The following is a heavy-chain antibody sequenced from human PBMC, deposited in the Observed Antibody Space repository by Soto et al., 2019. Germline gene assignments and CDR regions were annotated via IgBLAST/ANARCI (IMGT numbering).Heavy chain of an antibody. D-gene: IGHD1-26*01. J-gene: IGHJ4*02. CDR2: ISYSGST. Sequence: QVQLQESGPGLVKPSETLSLTCTVSGASVSSGNYYWSWIRQPPGKGLECIGYISYSGSTNYNPSLKSRVTISIDPSKKQYSLKLSSVTAADTAVYYCARGSGSSYAYWGQGTLVTVSS. CDR3: ARGSGSSYAY. CDR1: GASVSSGNYY. V-gene: IGHV4-61*01.